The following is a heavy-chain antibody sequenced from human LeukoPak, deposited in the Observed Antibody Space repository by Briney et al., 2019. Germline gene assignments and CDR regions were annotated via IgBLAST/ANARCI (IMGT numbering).Heavy chain of an antibody. CDR2: MSPDSGNT. D-gene: IGHD7-27*01. CDR1: GYTFTTYD. V-gene: IGHV1-8*01. J-gene: IGHJ4*02. Sequence: ASVKVSCKASGYTFTTYDINWVRQATGQGLEWMGWMSPDSGNTGYAQKFQGRVTMTRDTSISTAYMELSSLRSEDTAVYYCARNLPLTGDFDDWGQGSLVTVSS. CDR3: ARNLPLTGDFDD.